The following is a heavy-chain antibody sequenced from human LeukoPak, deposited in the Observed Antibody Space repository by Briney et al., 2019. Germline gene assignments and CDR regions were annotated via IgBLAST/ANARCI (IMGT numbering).Heavy chain of an antibody. D-gene: IGHD3-22*01. CDR2: IYPGDSDT. CDR3: ARGGYDSSGYYLDKYYFDY. J-gene: IGHJ4*02. V-gene: IGHV5-51*01. Sequence: GESLKIPCKGSGSRFTSYWIGWVRQMPGKGLEGMGIIYPGDSDTRYSPSFQGQVTISADKSISTAYLQWSSLKASDTAMYYCARGGYDSSGYYLDKYYFDYWGQGTLVTVSS. CDR1: GSRFTSYW.